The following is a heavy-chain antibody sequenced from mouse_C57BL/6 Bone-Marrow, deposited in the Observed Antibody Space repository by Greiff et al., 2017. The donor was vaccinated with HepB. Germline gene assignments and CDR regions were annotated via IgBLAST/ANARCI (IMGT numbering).Heavy chain of an antibody. J-gene: IGHJ3*01. Sequence: QVQLQQSGAELARPGASEKMSCKASGYTFTSYTMHWVKQRPGQGLEWIGYINPSSGYTKYNQKFKDKATLTADKSSSTAYMQLSSLTSEDSAVYYCARSGDYDAGFAYWGQGTLVTVSA. CDR1: GYTFTSYT. CDR3: ARSGDYDAGFAY. V-gene: IGHV1-4*01. CDR2: INPSSGYT. D-gene: IGHD2-4*01.